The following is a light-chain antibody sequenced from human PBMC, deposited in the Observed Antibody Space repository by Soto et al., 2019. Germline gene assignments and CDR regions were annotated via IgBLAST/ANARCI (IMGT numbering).Light chain of an antibody. CDR2: DVS. CDR1: SSDVGGSKY. V-gene: IGLV2-14*03. J-gene: IGLJ2*01. Sequence: QSALTQPASVSGSPGQSITISCTGTSSDVGGSKYVSWYQQHPGKGPKLIIYDVSDWPSGVSNRFSGSKSGNTASLTISGLQADDEADYYCGSYTTSNTLAFGGGTQLTVL. CDR3: GSYTTSNTLA.